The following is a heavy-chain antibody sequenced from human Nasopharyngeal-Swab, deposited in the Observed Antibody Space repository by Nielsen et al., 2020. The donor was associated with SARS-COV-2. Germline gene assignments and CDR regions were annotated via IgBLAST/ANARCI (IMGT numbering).Heavy chain of an antibody. CDR2: ISGSGGST. V-gene: IGHV3-23*01. CDR3: AKAGVEGSGSYFPYYYYYMDV. J-gene: IGHJ6*03. CDR1: GFTFSSYA. Sequence: GGSLRLSCAASGFTFSSYAMSWVRQAPGKGLEWVSAISGSGGSTYYADSVKGRFTISRDNSKNTLYLQMNSLRAEDTAVYYCAKAGVEGSGSYFPYYYYYMDVWDKGTTVTVSS. D-gene: IGHD3-10*01.